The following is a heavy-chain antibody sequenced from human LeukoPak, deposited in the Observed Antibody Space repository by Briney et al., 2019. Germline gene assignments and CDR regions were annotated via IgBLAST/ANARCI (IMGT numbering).Heavy chain of an antibody. CDR1: GFTCSSYW. Sequence: GGSLRLXCAASGFTCSSYWMQWVRRAPGKGLVWVSRINSDGSSTSYADSVKGRFTISRDNAKNTLYLQMNSLRAEDTAVYYCASRIPGSGSYYFNWFDPWGQGTLVTVSS. D-gene: IGHD3-10*01. CDR2: INSDGSST. J-gene: IGHJ5*02. CDR3: ASRIPGSGSYYFNWFDP. V-gene: IGHV3-74*01.